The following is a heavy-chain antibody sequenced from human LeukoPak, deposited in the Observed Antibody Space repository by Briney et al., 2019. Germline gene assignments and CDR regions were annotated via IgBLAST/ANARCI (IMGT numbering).Heavy chain of an antibody. V-gene: IGHV3-23*01. CDR2: ISGSGSGT. CDR3: AKSQAAAAYYYGMDV. Sequence: GGSLRLSCAASGFTFSSYAMSWVRQAPGKGLEWVSAISGSGSGTYHADSVKGRFTISRDNSKNTLYLQLNNLRADDTAVYYCAKSQAAAAYYYGMDVWGQGTTVTVSS. J-gene: IGHJ6*02. D-gene: IGHD6-13*01. CDR1: GFTFSSYA.